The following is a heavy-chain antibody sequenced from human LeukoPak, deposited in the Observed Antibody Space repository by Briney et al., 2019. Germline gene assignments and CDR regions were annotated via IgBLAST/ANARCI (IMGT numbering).Heavy chain of an antibody. J-gene: IGHJ4*02. D-gene: IGHD4-11*01. V-gene: IGHV3-23*01. Sequence: GGALRLSCAASGFTFSSYAMSWVRQAPGKGVEWVSAISGSGGSTYYADSVTGRFTISRDNSKNTLYLQMNSLRAEDTAVYYCAKARLPPPDYWGQGTLVTVSS. CDR3: AKARLPPPDY. CDR2: ISGSGGST. CDR1: GFTFSSYA.